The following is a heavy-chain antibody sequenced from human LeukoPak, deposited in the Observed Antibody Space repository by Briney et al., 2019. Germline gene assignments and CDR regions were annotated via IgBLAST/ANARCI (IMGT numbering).Heavy chain of an antibody. CDR3: ARYTRIPDY. J-gene: IGHJ4*02. CDR2: IYYTGDT. D-gene: IGHD2-15*01. CDR1: GASITGYY. V-gene: IGHV4-59*01. Sequence: PSETLSLTCTVSGASITGYYWTWIRQPPGKGLECVGYIYYTGDTNYNPSLKSRVTMSLDTSKSQFSLKLTCVTAADTAIYYCARYTRIPDYWGQGTLVTVTS.